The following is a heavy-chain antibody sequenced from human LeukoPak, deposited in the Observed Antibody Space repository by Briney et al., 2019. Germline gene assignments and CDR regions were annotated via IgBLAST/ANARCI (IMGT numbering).Heavy chain of an antibody. V-gene: IGHV3-13*01. Sequence: GGSLRLSCAASGFTFSSYDMHWVRHATGKGLEWVSAIGTAGDTYYPGSVKGRFTISRENAKNSLYLQMNSLRAGDTAVYYCARGIGSSSLILFDYWGQGTLVTVSS. CDR3: ARGIGSSSLILFDY. CDR1: GFTFSSYD. CDR2: IGTAGDT. J-gene: IGHJ4*02. D-gene: IGHD6-13*01.